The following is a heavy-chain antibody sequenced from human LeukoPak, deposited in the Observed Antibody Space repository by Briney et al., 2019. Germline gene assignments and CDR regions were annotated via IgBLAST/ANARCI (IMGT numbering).Heavy chain of an antibody. CDR2: INHSGST. Sequence: SETLSLTCAVYGGSFSGYYWSWIRQPPGKGLEWLGEINHSGSTNYNPSLKSRVTISVDTSKNQFSLKLSSVTAADTAIYYCAKHYMGSSYNRALDYWGQGTLVTVSS. V-gene: IGHV4-34*01. D-gene: IGHD3-10*01. J-gene: IGHJ4*02. CDR3: AKHYMGSSYNRALDY. CDR1: GGSFSGYY.